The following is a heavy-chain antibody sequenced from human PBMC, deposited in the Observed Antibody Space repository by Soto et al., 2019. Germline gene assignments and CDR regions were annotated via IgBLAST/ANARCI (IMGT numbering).Heavy chain of an antibody. V-gene: IGHV1-69*06. Sequence: EASVKVSCKASGGTFSSYAISWVRQAPGQGLEWMGGIIPIFGTANYAQKFQGRVTITADKSTSTAYMELSSLRSEDTAVYYCASSPIGVAASYYYGMDVWGQGTTVTVSS. J-gene: IGHJ6*02. CDR3: ASSPIGVAASYYYGMDV. CDR1: GGTFSSYA. D-gene: IGHD2-15*01. CDR2: IIPIFGTA.